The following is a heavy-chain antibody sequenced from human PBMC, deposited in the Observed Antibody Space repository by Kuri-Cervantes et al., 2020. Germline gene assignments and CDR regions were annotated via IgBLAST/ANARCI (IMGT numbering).Heavy chain of an antibody. Sequence: ASVKVSCKAPGYTFASYDIIWVRQATGQGLEWMGWMKPTSASSGYAQKFQGRVTITRDTSASTAYMELSSLRSEDTAVYYCARGRWYFDLWGRGTLVTVSS. V-gene: IGHV1-8*01. J-gene: IGHJ2*01. CDR1: GYTFASYD. CDR2: MKPTSASS. CDR3: ARGRWYFDL.